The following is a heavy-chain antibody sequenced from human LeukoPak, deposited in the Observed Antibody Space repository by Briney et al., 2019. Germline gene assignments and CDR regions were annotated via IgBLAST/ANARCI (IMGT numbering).Heavy chain of an antibody. J-gene: IGHJ3*02. V-gene: IGHV1-46*01. CDR2: INPSGGST. CDR1: GYTFTSYY. Sequence: GASVKVSCKASGYTFTSYYMHWVRQAPGQGLEWMGIINPSGGSTIYAQKFQGRVTMTEDTSTDTAYMELSSLRSEDTAVYYCATDLGQPGVVGMRALDIWGQGTMVTVSS. D-gene: IGHD1-1*01. CDR3: ATDLGQPGVVGMRALDI.